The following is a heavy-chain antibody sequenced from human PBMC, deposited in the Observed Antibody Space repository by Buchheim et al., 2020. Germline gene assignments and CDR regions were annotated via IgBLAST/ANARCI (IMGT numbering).Heavy chain of an antibody. CDR1: GGSISSGDYN. J-gene: IGHJ4*02. D-gene: IGHD6-13*01. CDR2: IYSSGST. CDR3: ASSSSWYYYLDC. V-gene: IGHV4-30-4*01. Sequence: QVQLQESGPGLVKPSQTLSLTCTVSGGSISSGDYNWSWIRQPPGKGLEWLGYIYSSGSTYYHPSLKGRVPISLDTSKNQFSLKLSSVTAADTAVYYCASSSSWYYYLDCWGQGTL.